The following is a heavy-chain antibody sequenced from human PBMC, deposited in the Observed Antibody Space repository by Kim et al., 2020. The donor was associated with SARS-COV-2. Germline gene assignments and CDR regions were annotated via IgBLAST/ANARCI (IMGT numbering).Heavy chain of an antibody. J-gene: IGHJ5*02. D-gene: IGHD3-16*01. Sequence: SSSTIYYADSVKGRFTISRDNAKNSLYLQMNSLRDEDTAVYYCVSFAFDPWGQGTLVTVSS. CDR3: VSFAFDP. V-gene: IGHV3-48*02. CDR2: SSSTI.